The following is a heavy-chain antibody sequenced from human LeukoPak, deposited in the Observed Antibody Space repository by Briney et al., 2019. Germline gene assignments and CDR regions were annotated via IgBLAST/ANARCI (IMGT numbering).Heavy chain of an antibody. CDR1: GFTFSDYY. J-gene: IGHJ3*02. D-gene: IGHD3-3*01. V-gene: IGHV3-11*04. CDR2: ISSSGSTI. Sequence: GGSLRLSCAASGFTFSDYYMSWIRQAPGKGLEWVSYISSSGSTIYYADSVKGRFTISRDNAMNSLYLQMNSLRAEDTAVYYCAREEWFDAFDIWGQGTMVTVSS. CDR3: AREEWFDAFDI.